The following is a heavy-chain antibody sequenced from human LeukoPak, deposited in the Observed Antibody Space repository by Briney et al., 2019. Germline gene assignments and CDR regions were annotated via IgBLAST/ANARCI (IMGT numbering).Heavy chain of an antibody. V-gene: IGHV4-59*01. CDR3: GRVDLSGCYFPYYYYYLFMDV. J-gene: IGHJ6*03. D-gene: IGHD1-26*01. Sequence: SETLSLTCTVSGVTISSYYMSWIRQPPGKGLEWIAYIYYSGSTNYNPSLKSRVTITVETSKNHFSLKLITITTADTAVYYYGRVDLSGCYFPYYYYYLFMDVWGKGTTATVSS. CDR2: IYYSGST. CDR1: GVTISSYY.